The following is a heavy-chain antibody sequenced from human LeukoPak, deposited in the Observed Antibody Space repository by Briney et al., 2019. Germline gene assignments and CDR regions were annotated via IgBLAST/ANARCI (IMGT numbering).Heavy chain of an antibody. D-gene: IGHD2-2*01. V-gene: IGHV4-38-2*02. CDR1: GYSVSSGYY. CDR2: IYHSGST. CDR3: ARDPRSKAFDI. J-gene: IGHJ3*02. Sequence: ASETLSLXCTVSGYSVSSGYYWGWIRQPPGKGLEWIGSIYHSGSTYYNPSLKSRVTISVDTSKNQFSLKLSSVTAADTAVYYCARDPRSKAFDIWGQGTMVTVSS.